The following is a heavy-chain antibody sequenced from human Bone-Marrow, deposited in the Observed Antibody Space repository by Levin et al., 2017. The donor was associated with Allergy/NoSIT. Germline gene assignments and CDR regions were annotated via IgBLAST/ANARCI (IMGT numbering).Heavy chain of an antibody. V-gene: IGHV3-33*08. CDR2: IWYSGSRQ. CDR1: GLTLSSYG. CDR3: ARDIGYEATFYGLDV. J-gene: IGHJ6*02. D-gene: IGHD5-12*01. Sequence: GESLKISCVASGLTLSSYGMHWVRQAPGKGLEWVAVIWYSGSRQYYGESVKGRFTISRDSYKNTLFLQMNNLTVEDTAVYFCARDIGYEATFYGLDVWGQGTTVTVSS.